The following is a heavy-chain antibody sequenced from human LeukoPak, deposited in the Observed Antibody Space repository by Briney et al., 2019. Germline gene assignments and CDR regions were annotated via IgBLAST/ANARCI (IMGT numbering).Heavy chain of an antibody. J-gene: IGHJ1*01. CDR2: ISGSGGGT. D-gene: IGHD6-19*01. CDR3: AKGEQWLVLYFQH. V-gene: IGHV3-23*01. Sequence: GGSLRLSCAVSGFTFSSYAMSWVRQAPGKGLEWVAAISGSGGGTDYADSVKGRFTISRDNSKNTLYLQMNSLRAEDTAAYYCAKGEQWLVLYFQHWGQGTLVTVSS. CDR1: GFTFSSYA.